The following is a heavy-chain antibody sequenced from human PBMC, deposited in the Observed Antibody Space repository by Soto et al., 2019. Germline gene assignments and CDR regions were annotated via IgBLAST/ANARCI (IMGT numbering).Heavy chain of an antibody. CDR3: MRSHGAY. CDR1: GGSVRSGPYH. CDR2: ISYSGTA. V-gene: IGHV4-61*01. Sequence: QVQLQESGPGLVKTSETLSLTCTVSGGSVRSGPYHWNWVRQPPGKGLEWIGHISYSGTANYNPPLRGRVIMATDTSMNQFSLRLTSVSAADTAVYYCMRSHGAYWGQGALVTVSP. D-gene: IGHD2-8*01. J-gene: IGHJ4*02.